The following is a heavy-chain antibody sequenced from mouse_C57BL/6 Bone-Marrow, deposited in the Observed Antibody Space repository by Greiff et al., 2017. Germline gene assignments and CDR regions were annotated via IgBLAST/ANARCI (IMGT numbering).Heavy chain of an antibody. CDR3: ARQNKGYFDV. J-gene: IGHJ1*03. CDR1: GFTFSDYG. Sequence: EVKLVESGGGLVQPGGSLKLSCAASGFTFSDYGMAWVRQAPRTGPEWVAFISNLAYSIYYADTVTGRFTISRENAKNTLYLEMSSLRSEDTAMYYCARQNKGYFDVWGTGTTVTVSS. CDR2: ISNLAYSI. V-gene: IGHV5-15*01.